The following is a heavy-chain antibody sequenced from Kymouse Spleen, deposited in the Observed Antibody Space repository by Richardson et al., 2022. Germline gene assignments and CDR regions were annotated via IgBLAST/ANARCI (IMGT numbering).Heavy chain of an antibody. Sequence: QVQLQQWGAGLLKPSETLSLTCAVYGGSFSGYYWSWIRQPPGKGLEWIGEINHSGSTNYNPSLKSRVTISVDTSKNQFSLKLSSVTAADTAVYYCARGRYCSGGSCYSGEDYWGQGTLVTVSS. V-gene: IGHV4-34*01. D-gene: IGHD2-15*01. CDR1: GGSFSGYY. J-gene: IGHJ4*02. CDR2: INHSGST. CDR3: ARGRYCSGGSCYSGEDY.